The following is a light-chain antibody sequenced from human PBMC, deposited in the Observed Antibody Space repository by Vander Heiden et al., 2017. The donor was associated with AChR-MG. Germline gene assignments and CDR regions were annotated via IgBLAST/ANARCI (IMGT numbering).Light chain of an antibody. CDR1: QDISNY. V-gene: IGKV1-33*01. CDR2: D. J-gene: IGKJ3*01. Sequence: DIQMTQSPSSLSASVGDRVTITCQASQDISNYLNWYQQKPGKAPKLLIYDASRFSGSGSGTDFTFTISSLQPEDIATYYCQQDYNLPFTFGHGTKVDIK. CDR3: QQDYNLPFT.